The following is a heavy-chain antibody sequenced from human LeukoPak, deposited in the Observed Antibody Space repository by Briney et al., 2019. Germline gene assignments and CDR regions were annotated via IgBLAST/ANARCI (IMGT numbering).Heavy chain of an antibody. CDR2: LSYDDTNE. Sequence: PGGSLTHSCPASEFIFSRYAMHWLRPAPAKGLAGVALLSYDDTNEYYADSVAGRFTISRDNSKNTLYLQMTSLTPDDTAVYYCARDRRDGNNLAFHFDYWGQGTLVTVSS. CDR3: ARDRRDGNNLAFHFDY. D-gene: IGHD5-24*01. J-gene: IGHJ4*02. CDR1: EFIFSRYA. V-gene: IGHV3-30*03.